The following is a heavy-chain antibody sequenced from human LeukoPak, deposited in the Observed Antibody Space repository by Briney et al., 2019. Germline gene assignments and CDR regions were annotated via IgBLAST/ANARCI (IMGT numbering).Heavy chain of an antibody. CDR3: AKRRIVGATVDAFDI. CDR2: ISGSGGST. J-gene: IGHJ3*02. Sequence: PGGSLRLSCAASGFTFSSYGMHWVRQAPGKGLEWVPAISGSGGSTYYADSVKGRFTISRDNSKNTLYLQMNSLRAEDTAVYYCAKRRIVGATVDAFDIWGQGTMVTVSS. D-gene: IGHD1-26*01. V-gene: IGHV3-23*01. CDR1: GFTFSSYG.